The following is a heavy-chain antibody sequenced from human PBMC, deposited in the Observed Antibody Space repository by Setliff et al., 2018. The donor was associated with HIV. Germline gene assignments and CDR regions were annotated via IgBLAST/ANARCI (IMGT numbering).Heavy chain of an antibody. CDR2: INPKNGGT. CDR1: GFTFKDYY. D-gene: IGHD6-19*01. V-gene: IGHV1-2*06. CDR3: ARTIPLAGSDMDL. J-gene: IGHJ6*03. Sequence: ASVKVSCKASGFTFKDYYMHWVRQAPGQGLEWMGRINPKNGGTNYVQRFRDRVTMTRDTSISTVYMELSSLRSDDTAVYYCARTIPLAGSDMDLWGKGTTVTVSS.